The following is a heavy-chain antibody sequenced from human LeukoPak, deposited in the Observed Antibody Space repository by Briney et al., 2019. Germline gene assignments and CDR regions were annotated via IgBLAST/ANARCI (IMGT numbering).Heavy chain of an antibody. V-gene: IGHV3-23*01. CDR1: GFTFSSYA. Sequence: GGSLRLSCAPSGFTFSSYAMSWVRQAPGMGLEWLSAISGSGGNTYYADSVKGRFTISRDNSQNTLSLQMNSLRADDTAVYYCARGCYYERSGYCPFDYWGPGTLVTVSS. J-gene: IGHJ4*02. CDR2: ISGSGGNT. D-gene: IGHD3-22*01. CDR3: ARGCYYERSGYCPFDY.